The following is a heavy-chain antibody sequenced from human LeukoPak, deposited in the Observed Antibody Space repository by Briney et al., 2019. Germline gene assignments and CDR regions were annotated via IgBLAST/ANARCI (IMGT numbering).Heavy chain of an antibody. J-gene: IGHJ4*02. CDR1: GFTFSSYA. V-gene: IGHV3-23*01. CDR3: VGCSGDSCYKGENY. CDR2: ISGSGGST. Sequence: GGSLRLSCAASGFTFSSYAMSWVRQAPGKGVEWVSAISGSGGSTYYADSVKGRFTISRDNSKNTLYLQMNSLRAEDTAVYYCVGCSGDSCYKGENYWGQGTLVTVSS. D-gene: IGHD2-15*01.